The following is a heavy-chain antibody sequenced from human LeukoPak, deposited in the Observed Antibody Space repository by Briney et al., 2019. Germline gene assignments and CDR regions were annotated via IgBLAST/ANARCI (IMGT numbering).Heavy chain of an antibody. D-gene: IGHD3-22*01. CDR1: GGSISSYY. Sequence: SETLSLTCTVSGGSISSYYWSWIRQPPGKGLEWIGYIDYSGSTNYNPSLKSRVTISVDTSKNQFSLKLSSVTAADTAVYYCARTDTYYYDSSGYPQRGYYFDYWGQGTLVTVSS. CDR2: IDYSGST. J-gene: IGHJ4*02. V-gene: IGHV4-59*01. CDR3: ARTDTYYYDSSGYPQRGYYFDY.